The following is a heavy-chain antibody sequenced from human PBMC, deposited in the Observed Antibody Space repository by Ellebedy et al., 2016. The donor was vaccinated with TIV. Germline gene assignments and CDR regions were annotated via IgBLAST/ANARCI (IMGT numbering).Heavy chain of an antibody. CDR3: VRGGARSSWYWRL. J-gene: IGHJ4*02. CDR1: EFYFGDDW. V-gene: IGHV3-7*03. Sequence: PGGSLRLSCAAFEFYFGDDWMSRVRQAPGKGLEWLATIHQDGSEGYYVDSVKGRFTVSRDNTRDMLFLEMSSLKADDTGIYYCVRGGARSSWYWRLWGQGTLVTVSA. D-gene: IGHD6-13*01. CDR2: IHQDGSEG.